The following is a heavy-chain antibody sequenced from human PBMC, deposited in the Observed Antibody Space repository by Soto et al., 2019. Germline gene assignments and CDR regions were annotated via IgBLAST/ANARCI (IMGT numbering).Heavy chain of an antibody. CDR1: GGTFSSYA. CDR3: ARGGSAYYGIDV. V-gene: IGHV1-69*01. CDR2: IIPIFGTA. J-gene: IGHJ6*02. Sequence: QVQLVQSGAEVKKPGSSVQVSCKASGGTFSSYAISWVRQAPGQGLEWMGVIIPIFGTATYAQKFQGRVTITADESTSTAYMELSSLRSEDTAVYYCARGGSAYYGIDVWGQGTTVTVSS.